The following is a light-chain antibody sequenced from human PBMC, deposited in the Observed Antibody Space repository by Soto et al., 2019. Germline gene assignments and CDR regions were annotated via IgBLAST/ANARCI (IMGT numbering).Light chain of an antibody. J-gene: IGKJ3*01. CDR2: GAT. CDR3: QQYGRSTIFT. CDR1: QSASSNY. Sequence: EIVLTQSPGTLSLSPGERATLSCRASQSASSNYLAWYQQKPGQAPSLLIYGATNRATGIPDRFSGSVSGADFTLTISRLEPEDFAVYYCQQYGRSTIFTFGPGTKVDI. V-gene: IGKV3-20*01.